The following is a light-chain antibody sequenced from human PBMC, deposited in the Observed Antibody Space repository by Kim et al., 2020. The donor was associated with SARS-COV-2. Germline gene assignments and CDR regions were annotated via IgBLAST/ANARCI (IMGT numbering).Light chain of an antibody. CDR1: QSVSRH. CDR2: DTS. J-gene: IGKJ3*01. CDR3: QHRDSWPPKFT. Sequence: EIVLTQSPATLSLSPGEGVTLSCRASQSVSRHLAWYQQGPGQAPRLLIYDTSDRATGIPSRFSGSGSGTEFTLTISSLEPEDFAVYYCQHRDSWPPKFTFGPGTKVDIK. V-gene: IGKV3-11*01.